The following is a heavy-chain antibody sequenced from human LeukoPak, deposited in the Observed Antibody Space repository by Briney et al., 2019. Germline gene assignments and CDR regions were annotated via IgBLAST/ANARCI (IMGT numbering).Heavy chain of an antibody. CDR2: TSWNSGSI. CDR1: GFTFDDYA. CDR3: AKDSDRIVVVTAIAY. D-gene: IGHD2-21*02. Sequence: PGGSLRLSCAASGFTFDDYAMHWLRQAPGKGLEWVSGTSWNSGSIGYADSVKRRFTIPTHNAKHSLYLQMNSLRAEDMALYYCAKDSDRIVVVTAIAYWGQGTLVTVSS. V-gene: IGHV3-9*03. J-gene: IGHJ4*02.